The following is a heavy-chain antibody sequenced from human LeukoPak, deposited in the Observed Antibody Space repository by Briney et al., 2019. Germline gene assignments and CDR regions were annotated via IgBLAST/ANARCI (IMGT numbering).Heavy chain of an antibody. D-gene: IGHD5-18*01. J-gene: IGHJ4*02. Sequence: SETLSLTCTVSGGSISSYYWSWIWQPPGKGLEWIGYIYYSGSTNYNPSLKSRVTISVDTSKNQFSLKLSSVTAADTAVYYCARGYSYGTPFDYWGQGTLVTVSS. V-gene: IGHV4-59*01. CDR3: ARGYSYGTPFDY. CDR1: GGSISSYY. CDR2: IYYSGST.